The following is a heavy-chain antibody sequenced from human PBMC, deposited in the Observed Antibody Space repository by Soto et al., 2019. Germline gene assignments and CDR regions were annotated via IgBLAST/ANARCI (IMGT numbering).Heavy chain of an antibody. CDR1: GFTFSSYD. Sequence: EVQLAEPGGGMVQPGGSLRISCVASGFTFSSYDMHWVRQAPGKGLEYVSSISSNGGTTYYGNSVKGIFTISRHNSKNTLYLQMGCLRAEDMAVYYFVRRVSGNYDYGGQGTRVTVSS. V-gene: IGHV3-64*01. J-gene: IGHJ4*02. D-gene: IGHD1-7*01. CDR2: ISSNGGTT. CDR3: VRRVSGNYDY.